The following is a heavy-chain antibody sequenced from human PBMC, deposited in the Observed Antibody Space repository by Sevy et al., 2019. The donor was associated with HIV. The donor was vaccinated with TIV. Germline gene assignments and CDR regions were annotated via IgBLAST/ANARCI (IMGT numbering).Heavy chain of an antibody. J-gene: IGHJ4*02. Sequence: GGSLRLSCAASGFSFSTYWMHWVRQAPGRGLVWVSRINSEGSITTYADSGKGRFTTSRDNARNTLYLQMNRLRAADTAVYYCARGLVNGGSDYWGQGTLVTVSS. CDR2: INSEGSIT. CDR3: ARGLVNGGSDY. CDR1: GFSFSTYW. V-gene: IGHV3-74*01. D-gene: IGHD1-1*01.